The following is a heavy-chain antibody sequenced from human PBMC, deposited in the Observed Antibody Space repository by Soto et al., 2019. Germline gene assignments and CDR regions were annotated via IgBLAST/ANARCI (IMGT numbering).Heavy chain of an antibody. Sequence: GGSLRLSCAASGFTFSSYAMSWVRQAPGKGLEWVSAISGSGGSTYYADSVKGRFTISRDNSKNTLYLQMNSLRAEDTAVYYCAKDRAYYDFWSGLYNYYYMDVWGKGTTVTVSS. CDR2: ISGSGGST. D-gene: IGHD3-3*01. CDR1: GFTFSSYA. J-gene: IGHJ6*03. V-gene: IGHV3-23*01. CDR3: AKDRAYYDFWSGLYNYYYMDV.